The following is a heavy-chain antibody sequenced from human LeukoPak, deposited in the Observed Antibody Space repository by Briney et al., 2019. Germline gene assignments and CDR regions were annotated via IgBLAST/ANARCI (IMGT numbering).Heavy chain of an antibody. J-gene: IGHJ6*03. V-gene: IGHV4-59*01. CDR2: IYYSGST. CDR1: GGSISSYY. Sequence: SETLSLTCTVSGGSISSYYWSWIRQPPGKGLEWIGYIYYSGSTNYNPSPKSRVTISVDTSKNQFSLKLSSVTAADTAVYYCARTTEGYCSSSRCYGLHYSYYMDVWGKGTTVTISS. CDR3: ARTTEGYCSSSRCYGLHYSYYMDV. D-gene: IGHD2-2*01.